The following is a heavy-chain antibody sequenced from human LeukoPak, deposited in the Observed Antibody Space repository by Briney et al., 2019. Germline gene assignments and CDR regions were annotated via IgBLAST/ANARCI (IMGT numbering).Heavy chain of an antibody. J-gene: IGHJ4*02. CDR3: AKTDRRDSSGYQDY. CDR1: GFTFSNYG. Sequence: PGGSLRLSCAASGFTFSNYGMHWVRQAPGKGLEWVAVISYDGINKYYADSVKGRFTISRDNSKNTLYPQMNSLRAEDTAVYYCAKTDRRDSSGYQDYWGQGTLVTVSS. CDR2: ISYDGINK. V-gene: IGHV3-30*18. D-gene: IGHD3-22*01.